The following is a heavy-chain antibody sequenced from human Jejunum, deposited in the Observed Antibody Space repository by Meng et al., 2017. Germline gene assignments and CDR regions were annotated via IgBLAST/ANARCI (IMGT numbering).Heavy chain of an antibody. V-gene: IGHV3-30*01. CDR1: GLTFSSYS. D-gene: IGHD1-26*01. J-gene: IGHJ4*02. Sequence: GESLKISCAGSGLTFSSYSLHWVRQAPGKGLEWVAVISYHGYDQFYADSVKGRFTISRDNSNNTLFLQMNSLRPEDTAVYYCAKSWGSGTYLVGDLWGQGTLVTVSS. CDR3: AKSWGSGTYLVGDL. CDR2: ISYHGYDQ.